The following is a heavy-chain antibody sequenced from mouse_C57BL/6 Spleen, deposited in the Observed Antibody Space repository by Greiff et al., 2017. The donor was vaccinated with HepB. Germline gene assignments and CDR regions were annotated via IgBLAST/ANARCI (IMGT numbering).Heavy chain of an antibody. Sequence: QVQLKESGPELVKPGASVKISCKASGYTFTDYYINWVKQRPGQGLEWIGWIFPGSGSTYYNEKFKGKATLTVDKSSSTAYMLLSSLTSEDSAVYFCARPMYYDYDGGVYAMDYWGQGTSVTVSS. CDR1: GYTFTDYY. CDR3: ARPMYYDYDGGVYAMDY. V-gene: IGHV1-75*01. D-gene: IGHD2-4*01. J-gene: IGHJ4*01. CDR2: IFPGSGST.